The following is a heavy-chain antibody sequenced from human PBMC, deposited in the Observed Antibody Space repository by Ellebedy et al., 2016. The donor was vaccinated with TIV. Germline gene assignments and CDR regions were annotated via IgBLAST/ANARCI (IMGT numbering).Heavy chain of an antibody. CDR2: IRSKTYGGTT. Sequence: GESLKISCAASGFTFSSYTMNWVRPAPGKGLEWVGFIRSKTYGGTTEYAASVKGRFTISRDNNINSLYLQMNSLRSEDTAFYYCAKDMGSSSWLDSWGQGTLVTVSS. V-gene: IGHV3-49*04. CDR1: GFTFSSYT. J-gene: IGHJ4*02. D-gene: IGHD6-13*01. CDR3: AKDMGSSSWLDS.